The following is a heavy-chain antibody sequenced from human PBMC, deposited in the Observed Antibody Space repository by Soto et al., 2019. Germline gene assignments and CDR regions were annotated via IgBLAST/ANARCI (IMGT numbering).Heavy chain of an antibody. V-gene: IGHV4-39*07. CDR3: ARATYYYDRSGYLYYFDY. CDR1: GGSSSSSSYY. J-gene: IGHJ4*02. Sequence: SETLSLTCTVSGGSSSSSSYYWGWIRQPPGKGLEWIGSIYYSGSTNYNPSLKSRVTISVDTSKNQFSLKLTSVTAADTAVYYCARATYYYDRSGYLYYFDYWGQGILVTVSS. CDR2: IYYSGST. D-gene: IGHD3-22*01.